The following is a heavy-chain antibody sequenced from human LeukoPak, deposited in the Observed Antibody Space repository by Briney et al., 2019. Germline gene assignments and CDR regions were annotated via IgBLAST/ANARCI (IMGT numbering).Heavy chain of an antibody. V-gene: IGHV3-23*01. D-gene: IGHD6-13*01. CDR2: ISGSGGST. CDR3: AKVFPPEYSSSWYRGEVYYYYGMDV. CDR1: GFTFSSYA. J-gene: IGHJ6*02. Sequence: GGSLRLSCAASGFTFSSYAMSWVRQAPGKGLEWVSAISGSGGSTYYADSVKGRFTISRDNSKNTLYLQMNSLRAEDTAVYYCAKVFPPEYSSSWYRGEVYYYYGMDVWGQGTTVTVSS.